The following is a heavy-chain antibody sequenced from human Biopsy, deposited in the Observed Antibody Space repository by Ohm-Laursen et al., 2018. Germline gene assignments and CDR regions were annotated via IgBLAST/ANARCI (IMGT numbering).Heavy chain of an antibody. CDR3: ARATYSSGHKIDS. V-gene: IGHV3-53*01. D-gene: IGHD6-25*01. Sequence: SLRLSCAASGFAVSGTQMSWVRQAPRKGLEWVSVIYSGDSTYYADSVKGRFTISRDESKNTQYHQMNRLRAEDTAVYHCARATYSSGHKIDSWGQGTLVAVSS. CDR1: GFAVSGTQ. CDR2: IYSGDST. J-gene: IGHJ4*02.